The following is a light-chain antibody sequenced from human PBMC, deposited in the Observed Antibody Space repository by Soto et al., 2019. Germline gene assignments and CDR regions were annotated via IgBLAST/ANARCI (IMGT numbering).Light chain of an antibody. J-gene: IGLJ2*01. CDR3: GAWDVSLSAVV. Sequence: QSVLTQPPSVSAAPGQEVTISCSGSTCNIGKNFVSWYQQFPGTAPKLLIYDNNNRPSGIPDRFSVSKSGTSATLGITGLQAGDEADYYCGAWDVSLSAVVFGEGTKLTVL. V-gene: IGLV1-51*01. CDR2: DNN. CDR1: TCNIGKNF.